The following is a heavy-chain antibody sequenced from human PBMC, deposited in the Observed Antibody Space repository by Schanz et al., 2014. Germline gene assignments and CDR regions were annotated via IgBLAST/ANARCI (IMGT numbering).Heavy chain of an antibody. CDR1: GFTFSSYW. CDR2: IKSDGSST. J-gene: IGHJ5*02. V-gene: IGHV3-74*02. D-gene: IGHD3-10*01. CDR3: TRPALWFGDNCFDP. Sequence: EVQLVESGGGLVQPGGSLRLSCAASGFTFSSYWMHWVRQVPGKGLVWVSRIKSDGSSTSYADSVKGRFTISRDNAKNTLYLQINRLRAEDTAVYYGTRPALWFGDNCFDPWGQGTLVTVSS.